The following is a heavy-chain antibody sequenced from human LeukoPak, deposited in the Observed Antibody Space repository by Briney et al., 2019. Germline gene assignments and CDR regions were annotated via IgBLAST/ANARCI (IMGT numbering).Heavy chain of an antibody. CDR1: GGSISSSSYY. CDR3: ARHSNRNQTPIVVVPAATRRGNWFDP. CDR2: IYYSGST. D-gene: IGHD2-2*01. V-gene: IGHV4-39*01. J-gene: IGHJ5*02. Sequence: PSETLSLTCTVSGGSISSSSYYWGWIRQPPGKGLEWIGSIYYSGSTYYNPSLKSRVTISVDTSKNQFSLKLSSVTAADTAVYYCARHSNRNQTPIVVVPAATRRGNWFDPWGQGTLVTVSS.